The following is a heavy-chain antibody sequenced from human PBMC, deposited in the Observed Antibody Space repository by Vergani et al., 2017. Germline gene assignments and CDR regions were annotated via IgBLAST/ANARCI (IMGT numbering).Heavy chain of an antibody. CDR1: GGSISSGDYY. V-gene: IGHV4-39*01. CDR3: ARGFYGSGSYYNDAFDI. J-gene: IGHJ3*02. CDR2: IYYSGST. D-gene: IGHD3-10*01. Sequence: QVQLQESGPGLVKPSQTLSLTCTVSGGSISSGDYYWGWIRQPPGKGLEWIGSIYYSGSTYYNPSLKSRVTISVDTSKNQFSLKLSSVTAADTAVYYCARGFYGSGSYYNDAFDIWGQGTMVTVSS.